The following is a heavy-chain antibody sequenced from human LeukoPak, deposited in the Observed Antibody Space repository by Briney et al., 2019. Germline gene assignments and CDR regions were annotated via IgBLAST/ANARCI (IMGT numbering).Heavy chain of an antibody. V-gene: IGHV3-48*03. Sequence: GGSLRLSCAASGFTFSNFAMSWVRQAPGKGLEWVSSISSGGSTIYYADSVKGRFTISRDNAKNSLYLQMNSLRAEDTAVYYCARLPYDFWSGYSPSGWGQGTLVTVSS. CDR1: GFTFSNFA. D-gene: IGHD3-3*01. CDR3: ARLPYDFWSGYSPSG. CDR2: ISSGGSTI. J-gene: IGHJ4*02.